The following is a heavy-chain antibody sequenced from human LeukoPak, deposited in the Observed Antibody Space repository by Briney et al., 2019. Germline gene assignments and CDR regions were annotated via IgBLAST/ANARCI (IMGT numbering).Heavy chain of an antibody. CDR1: GYTFTSYG. V-gene: IGHV1-18*01. D-gene: IGHD2-2*01. CDR2: ISATMVT. Sequence: WASVKVSCKASGYTFTSYGISWVRQAPGQGREWMGWISATMVTQTIHRSSRAEYTSTSTAYMELRSLRSDDTAVYYCARVSSTSHFDYWGQGTLVTVSS. CDR3: ARVSSTSHFDY. J-gene: IGHJ4*02.